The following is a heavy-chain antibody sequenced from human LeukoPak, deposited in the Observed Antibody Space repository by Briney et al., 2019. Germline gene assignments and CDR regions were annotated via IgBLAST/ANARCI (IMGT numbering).Heavy chain of an antibody. CDR2: ISSGSRNI. Sequence: GGSLRLSCAASGFTFSTYSMNWVRQAPGKGLEWISYISSGSRNINYADSVQGRFTISRDNAKNSLYLEMNSLRVEDTAVYYCARESEKVDPGRFDSWGQGTLVTVSS. J-gene: IGHJ4*02. D-gene: IGHD1-14*01. CDR3: ARESEKVDPGRFDS. CDR1: GFTFSTYS. V-gene: IGHV3-48*01.